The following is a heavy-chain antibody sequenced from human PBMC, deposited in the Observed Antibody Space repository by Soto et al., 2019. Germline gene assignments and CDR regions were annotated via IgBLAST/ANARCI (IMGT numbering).Heavy chain of an antibody. CDR1: CESISSSSYY. CDR3: ARRRTTVVTQAYFDH. Sequence: SXTLSLTCIVSCESISSSSYYWGWIRQPPGKGLEWIGSIYYSGRTYYNPSFKSRVTISIDTSKNQFSLKLSSVTATDTAVYYCARRRTTVVTQAYFDHWGQGALVTVSS. V-gene: IGHV4-39*01. D-gene: IGHD2-21*02. CDR2: IYYSGRT. J-gene: IGHJ4*02.